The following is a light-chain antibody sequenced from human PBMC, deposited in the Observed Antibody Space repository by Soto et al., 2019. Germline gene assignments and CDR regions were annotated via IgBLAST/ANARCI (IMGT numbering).Light chain of an antibody. J-gene: IGLJ1*01. CDR1: SSDVGLYNY. Sequence: QSVLTQPRSVSGSPGQSVTISCTGTSSDVGLYNYVSWYQQHPGKAPKLIIYDVSKRPSGVPDRFSGSKSGNTASLTISGLQAEDEGEYFCCSYGGSYTPYVFGTGTTLTVL. V-gene: IGLV2-11*01. CDR3: CSYGGSYTPYV. CDR2: DVS.